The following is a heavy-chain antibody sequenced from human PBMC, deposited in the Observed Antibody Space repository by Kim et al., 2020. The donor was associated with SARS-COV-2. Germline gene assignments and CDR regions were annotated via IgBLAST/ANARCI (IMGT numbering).Heavy chain of an antibody. D-gene: IGHD2-15*01. CDR2: ISYDGSNK. CDR1: GFTFSSYA. CDR3: AREASPSGPYCSGGSCFNFDY. Sequence: GGSLRLSCAASGFTFSSYAMHWVRQAPGKGLEWVAVISYDGSNKYYADSVKGRFTISRDNSKNTLYLQMNSLRAEDTAVYYCAREASPSGPYCSGGSCFNFDYWGQGTLVTASS. J-gene: IGHJ4*02. V-gene: IGHV3-30-3*01.